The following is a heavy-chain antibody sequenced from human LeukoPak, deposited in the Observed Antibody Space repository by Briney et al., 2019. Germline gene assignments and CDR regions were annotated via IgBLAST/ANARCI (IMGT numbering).Heavy chain of an antibody. Sequence: ASVKVSCKASGYTFTGYYMHWVRQAPGQGLEGMGWINPNSGGTNYAQKFQGRVTMTRDTSISTAYMELSRLRSDDTAVYYCARVNYDFWSGYYNSWGQGTLVTVSS. CDR3: ARVNYDFWSGYYNS. J-gene: IGHJ4*02. V-gene: IGHV1-2*02. CDR2: INPNSGGT. CDR1: GYTFTGYY. D-gene: IGHD3-3*01.